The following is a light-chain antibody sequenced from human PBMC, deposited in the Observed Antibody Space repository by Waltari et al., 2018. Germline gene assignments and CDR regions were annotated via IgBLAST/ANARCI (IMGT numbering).Light chain of an antibody. Sequence: QSVLTQPPSASGTPGQRVTISCSGSRSNIGSNYVYWYQQPPGTAPKLLIYRNNRRPSGVPDRCSGSKSGTSASLAISGLRSEDEADYYCAAWDDSLSGRVFGGGTKVTVL. V-gene: IGLV1-47*01. CDR1: RSNIGSNY. CDR2: RNN. J-gene: IGLJ3*02. CDR3: AAWDDSLSGRV.